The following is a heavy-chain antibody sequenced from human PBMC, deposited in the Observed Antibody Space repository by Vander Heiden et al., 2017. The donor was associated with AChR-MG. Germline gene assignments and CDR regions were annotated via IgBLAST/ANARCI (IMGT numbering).Heavy chain of an antibody. V-gene: IGHV4-34*01. CDR1: GGSFSGYY. CDR3: ARKGRSSFDY. Sequence: QVQLPQWGAGLLNPSETLSLTCAVYGGSFSGYYWSWIRQPPGKGLEWIGEINNSGSTNDNPSLKSRVTISVDTSKNQCSLKMSSVTAADTAVYYCARKGRSSFDYWGQGTLVTVSS. D-gene: IGHD3-10*01. J-gene: IGHJ4*02. CDR2: INNSGST.